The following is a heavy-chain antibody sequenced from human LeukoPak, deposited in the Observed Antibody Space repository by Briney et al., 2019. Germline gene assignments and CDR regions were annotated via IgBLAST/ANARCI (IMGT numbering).Heavy chain of an antibody. Sequence: ASVKVSCKASGGTFSSYAISWVRQAPGQGLEWMGGIIPIFGTANYAQKFQGRVTITTDESTSTAYMELSSLRSEDTAVYYCARGILEWSQYYYYMDVWGKGTTVTVSS. CDR1: GGTFSSYA. J-gene: IGHJ6*03. CDR3: ARGILEWSQYYYYMDV. D-gene: IGHD3-3*01. V-gene: IGHV1-69*05. CDR2: IIPIFGTA.